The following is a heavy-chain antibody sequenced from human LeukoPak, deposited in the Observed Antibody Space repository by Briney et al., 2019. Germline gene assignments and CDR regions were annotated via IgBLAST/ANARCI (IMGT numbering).Heavy chain of an antibody. CDR2: INHSGST. J-gene: IGHJ4*02. D-gene: IGHD3-10*01. V-gene: IGHV4-34*01. CDR3: ARGDGSGSRY. Sequence: SETLSLTCAVYGGSFSGYYWSWIRQPPGKGLEWIGEINHSGSTNYNPSLKSRVTISVDTSKNQFSLKLSSVTAADTAVYCCARGDGSGSRYWGQGTLVTVSS. CDR1: GGSFSGYY.